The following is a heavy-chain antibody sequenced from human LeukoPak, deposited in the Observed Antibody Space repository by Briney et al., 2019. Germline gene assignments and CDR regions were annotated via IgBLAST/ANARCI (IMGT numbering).Heavy chain of an antibody. J-gene: IGHJ5*02. D-gene: IGHD2-2*01. CDR3: ARVALVVPAFDP. Sequence: GASVKVSCKASGYTFTSYGISWVRQAPGQGLEWMGWISAYNGNTNYAQKLQGRVTVTTDTSTSTAYMELRSLRSDDTAVYCCARVALVVPAFDPWGQGTLVTVSS. CDR1: GYTFTSYG. V-gene: IGHV1-18*01. CDR2: ISAYNGNT.